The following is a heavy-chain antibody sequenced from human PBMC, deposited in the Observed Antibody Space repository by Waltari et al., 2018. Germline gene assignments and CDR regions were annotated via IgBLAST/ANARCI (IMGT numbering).Heavy chain of an antibody. V-gene: IGHV4-39*01. Sequence: QLQLQESGPGLVKPSETLSLTCTVSGGSISTSSYYWGWIRQPPGKGLEWIGSISHSGNTYHNPSLKSRVVISVDTSENQFSLKLSSVTAADTAVYYCARLPSSGYYRVFDYWGQGTLVTVSS. D-gene: IGHD3-22*01. CDR1: GGSISTSSYY. CDR3: ARLPSSGYYRVFDY. CDR2: ISHSGNT. J-gene: IGHJ4*02.